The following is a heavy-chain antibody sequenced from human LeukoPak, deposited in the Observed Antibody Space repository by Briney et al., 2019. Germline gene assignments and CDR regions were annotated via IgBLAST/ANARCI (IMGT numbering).Heavy chain of an antibody. J-gene: IGHJ4*02. Sequence: ASVKVSCKASGYTFTSYAISWLRQAPGQGLEWMGGIIPIFGTANYAQKFQGRVTITADESTSTAYMELSSLRSEDTAVYYCARNRPSVVSYCGGDCYSPFDYWGQGTLVTVSS. D-gene: IGHD2-21*01. CDR3: ARNRPSVVSYCGGDCYSPFDY. V-gene: IGHV1-69*13. CDR1: GYTFTSYA. CDR2: IIPIFGTA.